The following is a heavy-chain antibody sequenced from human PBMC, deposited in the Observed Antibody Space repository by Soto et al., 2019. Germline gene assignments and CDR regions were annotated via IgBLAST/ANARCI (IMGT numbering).Heavy chain of an antibody. CDR1: GYTFTSYA. CDR3: ARDTGYCSGGSCFLYYMDV. CDR2: INPANGDT. J-gene: IGHJ6*03. D-gene: IGHD2-15*01. Sequence: QVQLVQSGSEVKKPGASVRLSCKASGYTFTSYAVYWVRQAPGQRLEWMGWINPANGDTKYSQKFQDRVIVSRDTSARTAYRDLRSLRSEDTAVYYCARDTGYCSGGSCFLYYMDVWGKGTTVTVSS. V-gene: IGHV1-3*01.